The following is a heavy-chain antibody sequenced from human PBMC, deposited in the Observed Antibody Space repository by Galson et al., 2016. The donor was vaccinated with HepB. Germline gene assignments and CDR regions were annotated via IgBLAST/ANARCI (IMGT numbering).Heavy chain of an antibody. V-gene: IGHV3-49*03. CDR1: GFNFSDYG. Sequence: SLRLSCATSGFNFSDYGMTWLRQAPGKGLEWLGFIRTTAYGGTVDYAASVKGRFTISRDDSKSIAYLQMNRLKTEDTAVYYCTKDRSAFEAWGQGTVVTVTS. CDR3: TKDRSAFEA. J-gene: IGHJ5*02. CDR2: IRTTAYGGTV.